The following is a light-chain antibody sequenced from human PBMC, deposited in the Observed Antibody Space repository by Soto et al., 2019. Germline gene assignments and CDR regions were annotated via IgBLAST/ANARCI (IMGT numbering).Light chain of an antibody. CDR3: SSYTNINTRACV. J-gene: IGLJ1*01. Sequence: QSALTQPASVSGSPGQSITISCTGTSSDIGSYNYVAWYQQFPGKTPKLIIYEVTDRPSGVSNRFSGSKSGNTASLTISGLQAEDEAEYYCSSYTNINTRACVFGTGTQLTVL. CDR2: EVT. V-gene: IGLV2-14*01. CDR1: SSDIGSYNY.